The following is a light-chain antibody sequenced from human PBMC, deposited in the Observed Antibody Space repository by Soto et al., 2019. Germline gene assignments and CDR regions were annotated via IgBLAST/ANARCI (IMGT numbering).Light chain of an antibody. J-gene: IGLJ1*01. CDR3: SSYTSTSTRV. CDR1: SSDVGGYNY. Sequence: QSALTQPAFVSGSPGLSITISCTGTSSDVGGYNYVSWYQHPPGKAPKLMISEVSNRPSGVSNRFSGSKSGNTASLTISGLQAEDEADYYCSSYTSTSTRVFGTGTKVTVL. CDR2: EVS. V-gene: IGLV2-14*01.